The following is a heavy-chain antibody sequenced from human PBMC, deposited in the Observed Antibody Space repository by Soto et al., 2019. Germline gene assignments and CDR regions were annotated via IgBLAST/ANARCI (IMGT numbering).Heavy chain of an antibody. V-gene: IGHV1-69*01. J-gene: IGHJ6*02. D-gene: IGHD2-2*02. Sequence: QVQLVQSGAEVKKPGSSMKVSCKASGGTFSSYAISWVRQAPGQGLEWMGGIIPIFGTANYAQKFQGRVTITADESTSTAYMELSSLRSEDTAVYYCARYCSSTSCYNYYYYGMDVWGQGTTVTVSS. CDR3: ARYCSSTSCYNYYYYGMDV. CDR2: IIPIFGTA. CDR1: GGTFSSYA.